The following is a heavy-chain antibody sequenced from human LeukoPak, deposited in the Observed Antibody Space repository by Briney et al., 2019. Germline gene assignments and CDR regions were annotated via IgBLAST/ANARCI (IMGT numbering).Heavy chain of an antibody. D-gene: IGHD3-3*02. CDR2: MNLNSGNT. CDR3: ARESILDIDGFDI. J-gene: IGHJ3*02. CDR1: GYTFTTYY. Sequence: ASVKVSCKASGYTFTTYYMHWVRQAPGQGLEWMGWMNLNSGNTESAQKFQGRVTMTRNTSISTAYMELSNLGSEDTAVYYCARESILDIDGFDIWGQGTMVTVSS. V-gene: IGHV1-8*02.